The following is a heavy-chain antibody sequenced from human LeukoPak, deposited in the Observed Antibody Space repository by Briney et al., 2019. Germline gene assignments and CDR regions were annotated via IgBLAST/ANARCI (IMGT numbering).Heavy chain of an antibody. Sequence: GASVKVSCKASGYTFTGYYIHWVRQAPGQGLEWMGWMNPTSGGTNYAEKFQGRVTMTRDTSIITAYMELSSLRSDDTAVYHCAREGYHRPAWFDPWGQGTLVTVSS. V-gene: IGHV1-2*02. CDR1: GYTFTGYY. CDR3: AREGYHRPAWFDP. J-gene: IGHJ5*02. CDR2: MNPTSGGT. D-gene: IGHD5-18*01.